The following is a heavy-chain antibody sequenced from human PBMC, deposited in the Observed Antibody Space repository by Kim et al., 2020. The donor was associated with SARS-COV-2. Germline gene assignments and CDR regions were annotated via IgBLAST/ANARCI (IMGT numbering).Heavy chain of an antibody. CDR2: INGGNGNT. CDR3: AREGSGSYNGFDP. V-gene: IGHV1-3*01. D-gene: IGHD3-10*01. Sequence: ASVKVSCKASGYTFDTYALYWVRQAPGQRFEWMGWINGGNGNTRYSQNFQGRVTITRDTSATTAYMELSSLTSKDTAVYYCAREGSGSYNGFDPWGQGTLVTVSS. CDR1: GYTFDTYA. J-gene: IGHJ5*02.